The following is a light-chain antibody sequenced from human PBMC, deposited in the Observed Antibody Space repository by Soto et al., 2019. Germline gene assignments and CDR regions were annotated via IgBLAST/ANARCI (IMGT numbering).Light chain of an antibody. J-gene: IGKJ1*01. CDR3: QQYYSTPWT. V-gene: IGKV4-1*01. Sequence: DIVMTQSPDSLAVSLGERATINCKSSQSVLHSSNNKNYLAWYQPKPGQPPKLLIYWASTRESGVPDRFSGSGSGTDFTLTISSLQAEDVAVYYCQQYYSTPWTFGQGTKVDIK. CDR2: WAS. CDR1: QSVLHSSNNKNY.